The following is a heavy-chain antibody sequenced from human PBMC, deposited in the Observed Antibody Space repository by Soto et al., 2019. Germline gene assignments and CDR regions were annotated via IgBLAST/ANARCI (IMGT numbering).Heavy chain of an antibody. CDR1: GGTFNTYT. Sequence: QVQLVQSGAEVKKPGSSVKVSCEASGGTFNTYTINWVRQAPGRGLEWMGQVIPMYDSVNYAESFQGRVTITADKSTNIAYIELSSLRSEDTALYFCASWRSYSGSYCFDYRGQGTLVIVSS. CDR3: ASWRSYSGSYCFDY. V-gene: IGHV1-69*06. CDR2: VIPMYDSV. J-gene: IGHJ4*02. D-gene: IGHD1-26*01.